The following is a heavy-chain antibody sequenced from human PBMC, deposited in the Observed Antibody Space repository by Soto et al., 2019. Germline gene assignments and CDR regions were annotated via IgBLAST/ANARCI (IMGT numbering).Heavy chain of an antibody. CDR2: IGNTLDTI. CDR3: AGGDCSGGSCYGIDV. J-gene: IGHJ6*02. CDR1: GFAFSGHT. Sequence: EVQLVESGGVLVQPGGSLRLSCAASGFAFSGHTMNWVRQAPGKGLEWVAYIGNTLDTIYYADSVKGRFIISRDAAMKWVFLHMSSLRDEDTAVYYCAGGDCSGGSCYGIDVWGRGTTVTVSS. D-gene: IGHD2-15*01. V-gene: IGHV3-48*02.